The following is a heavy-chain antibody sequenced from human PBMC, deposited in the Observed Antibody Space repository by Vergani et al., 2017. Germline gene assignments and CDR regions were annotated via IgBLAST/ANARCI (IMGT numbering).Heavy chain of an antibody. D-gene: IGHD3-3*01. V-gene: IGHV4-59*06. CDR3: ASDSWSGDDGMDV. J-gene: IGHJ6*02. CDR2: IYYSGST. Sequence: QVQLQESGPGLVKPSETLSLTCTVSGGSLSSYYWSWIRQPPGKGLEWIGYIYYSGSTYYNPSLKSRVTISVDTSKNQFSLKLSSVTAADTAVYYCASDSWSGDDGMDVWGQGTTVTVSS. CDR1: GGSLSSYY.